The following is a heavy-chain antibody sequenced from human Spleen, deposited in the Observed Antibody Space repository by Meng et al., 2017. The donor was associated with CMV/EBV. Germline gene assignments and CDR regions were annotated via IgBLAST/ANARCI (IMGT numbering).Heavy chain of an antibody. CDR3: ARSGYGFVDYYGMDV. J-gene: IGHJ6*02. Sequence: ASVKVSCKASGYTFTGYYMHWVRQAPGQGLEWMGWINSNSGGTNYAQKFQGRVTMTRDTSISTAYMELSRLRSDDTAVYYCARSGYGFVDYYGMDVWGQGTTVTV. CDR1: GYTFTGYY. D-gene: IGHD6-25*01. CDR2: INSNSGGT. V-gene: IGHV1-2*02.